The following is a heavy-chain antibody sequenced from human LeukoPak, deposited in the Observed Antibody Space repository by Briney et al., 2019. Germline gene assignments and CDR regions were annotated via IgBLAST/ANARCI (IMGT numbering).Heavy chain of an antibody. V-gene: IGHV6-1*01. CDR2: TYYRSKWYN. CDR3: ARGSSSNSWYFDY. Sequence: SQTLSLTCAISGDSVSSNSAAWTWTRQSPSRGLEWLGRTYYRSKWYNDYAESVKSRITINPDTSRNQFSLQVNSVTPEDTAVYYCARGSSSNSWYFDYWGQGTLVAVSS. D-gene: IGHD6-13*01. J-gene: IGHJ4*02. CDR1: GDSVSSNSAA.